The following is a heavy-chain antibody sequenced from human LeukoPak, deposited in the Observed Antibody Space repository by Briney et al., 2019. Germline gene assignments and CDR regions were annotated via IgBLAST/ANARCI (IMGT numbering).Heavy chain of an antibody. CDR1: GGSISSYY. V-gene: IGHV4-59*01. Sequence: PSETLSLTCTVSGGSISSYYWSWIRQPPGKGLEWIGHIYYSGSTNYNPSLKSRVTISVDTSKNQFSLKLSSMTAADTAVYYCARGVPGAAYYFDYWGQGTLVTVSS. CDR3: ARGVPGAAYYFDY. J-gene: IGHJ4*02. CDR2: IYYSGST. D-gene: IGHD2-2*01.